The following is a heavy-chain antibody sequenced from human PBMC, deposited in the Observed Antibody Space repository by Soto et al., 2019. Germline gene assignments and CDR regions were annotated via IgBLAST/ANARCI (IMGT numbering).Heavy chain of an antibody. J-gene: IGHJ6*02. V-gene: IGHV4-34*01. Sequence: PSETLSLTCAVYGGSFSGYYWSWIRQPPGKGLEWIGEINHSGSTNYNPSLKSRVTISVDTSKNQFSLKLSSVTAADTAVYYCARGRAGHSSSWYGHYYYGMDVWGQGTTVTVS. CDR1: GGSFSGYY. D-gene: IGHD6-13*01. CDR3: ARGRAGHSSSWYGHYYYGMDV. CDR2: INHSGST.